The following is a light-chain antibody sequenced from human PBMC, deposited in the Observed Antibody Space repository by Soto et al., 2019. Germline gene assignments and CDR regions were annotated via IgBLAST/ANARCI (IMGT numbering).Light chain of an antibody. CDR1: SSDVGRYDY. Sequence: QSALTQPASVSGSPGQSITISCTGTSSDVGRYDYVSWFQQHPGRAPKLLIYEVFNRPSGVSARFSGSKSGNTASLTISGLQAEDEAEFYCSSFTTSSTWVFGGGTKLTVL. CDR3: SSFTTSSTWV. J-gene: IGLJ3*02. CDR2: EVF. V-gene: IGLV2-14*01.